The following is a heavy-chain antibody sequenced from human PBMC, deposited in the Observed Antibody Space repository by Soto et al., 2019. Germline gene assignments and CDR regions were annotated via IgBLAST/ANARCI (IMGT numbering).Heavy chain of an antibody. D-gene: IGHD1-20*01. CDR3: ASDVPYNGGCENCFVP. J-gene: IGHJ5*02. CDR1: GFTFSSYG. Sequence: QVQLVESGGGVVQPGRSLILSCAASGFTFSSYGMHWVRQAPGKGLKWVAGIWYDGSNKYYADSVKGPFTISRDNWNNRLFVRLNCLRSDDTAVYYCASDVPYNGGCENCFVPCGKGTL. CDR2: IWYDGSNK. V-gene: IGHV3-33*01.